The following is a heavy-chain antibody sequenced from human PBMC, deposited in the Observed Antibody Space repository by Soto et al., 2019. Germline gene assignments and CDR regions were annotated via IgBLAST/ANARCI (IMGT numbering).Heavy chain of an antibody. CDR2: ISGSGGST. CDR1: GFTFSSYA. D-gene: IGHD3-10*01. V-gene: IGHV3-23*01. Sequence: GGSLRLSCAASGFTFSSYAMSWVRQAPGKGLEWVSAISGSGGSTYYADSVKGRFTISRDNSKNTLYLQMNSLRAEDTAVYYCAKDAVYYGSGSYYSDPWGQGTLVTVSS. J-gene: IGHJ5*02. CDR3: AKDAVYYGSGSYYSDP.